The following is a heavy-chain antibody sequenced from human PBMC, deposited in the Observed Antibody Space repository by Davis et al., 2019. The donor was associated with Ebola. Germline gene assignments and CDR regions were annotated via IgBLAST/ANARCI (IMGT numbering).Heavy chain of an antibody. Sequence: ASVKVSCKASGYTFTSYGISWVRQAPGQGLEWMGWISTYNGNTNYAQKLQGRVTMTRDTSTSTVYMELSSLRSEDTAVYYCARGWRLVLFDYWGQGTLVTVSS. D-gene: IGHD6-6*01. CDR3: ARGWRLVLFDY. V-gene: IGHV1-18*01. CDR2: ISTYNGNT. J-gene: IGHJ4*02. CDR1: GYTFTSYG.